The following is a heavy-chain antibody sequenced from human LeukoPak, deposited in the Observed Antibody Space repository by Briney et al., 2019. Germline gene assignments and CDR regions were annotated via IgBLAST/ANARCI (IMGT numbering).Heavy chain of an antibody. D-gene: IGHD2-15*01. Sequence: GGSLRLSCAASASTFSNYAMSWVRQAPGKGLEWVSSISGSGDSTYYADSVKGRFTISRDNSKNTLYLQMNSLRAEDTAVYYCAKDGSRAWDIGFQHWGQGTLVTVSS. J-gene: IGHJ1*01. CDR2: ISGSGDST. CDR3: AKDGSRAWDIGFQH. CDR1: ASTFSNYA. V-gene: IGHV3-23*01.